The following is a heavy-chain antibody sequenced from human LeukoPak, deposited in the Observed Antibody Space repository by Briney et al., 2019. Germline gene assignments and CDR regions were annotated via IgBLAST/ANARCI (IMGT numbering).Heavy chain of an antibody. CDR1: GGSISSSSYY. Sequence: IPSETLSLTCTVSGGSISSSSYYWGWIRQPPGKGREWIGSMYYRGRTYYNPSLKSRGAISVDTSKNQFSLKLSSVTAADTAVYFCAKDRGSGWDGFDIWGQGTMVTVSS. J-gene: IGHJ3*02. V-gene: IGHV4-39*07. CDR3: AKDRGSGWDGFDI. D-gene: IGHD3-10*01. CDR2: MYYRGRT.